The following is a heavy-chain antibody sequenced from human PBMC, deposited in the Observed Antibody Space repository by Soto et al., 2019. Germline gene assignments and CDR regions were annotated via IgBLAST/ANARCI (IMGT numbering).Heavy chain of an antibody. CDR3: AGVLWGQQLVPAFDI. D-gene: IGHD6-13*01. CDR2: INPNGGSK. J-gene: IGHJ3*02. V-gene: IGHV1-46*01. CDR1: GYTFTNYH. Sequence: QVQVVQSAAEVKKPGASVKVSCKTSGYTFTNYHVYWVRQAPGQELEWMGAINPNGGSKTYAQHLQGRVTMTIDSSTSTVYMEMGRLISDDSAVYYCAGVLWGQQLVPAFDIWGVGTLVTVSS.